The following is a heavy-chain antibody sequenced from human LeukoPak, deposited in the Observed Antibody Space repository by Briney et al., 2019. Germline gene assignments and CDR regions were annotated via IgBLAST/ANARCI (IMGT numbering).Heavy chain of an antibody. Sequence: GRSLRLSCAASGFTFSDYGMHWVRQAPGKGLEWVALISYDGGHKDYTDSVKGRFTISRDNSKNTLYLQMNSLRAEDTAVYYCAKDQNIYDILTGLFDYWGQGTLVTVSS. CDR2: ISYDGGHK. J-gene: IGHJ4*02. D-gene: IGHD3-9*01. CDR3: AKDQNIYDILTGLFDY. CDR1: GFTFSDYG. V-gene: IGHV3-30*18.